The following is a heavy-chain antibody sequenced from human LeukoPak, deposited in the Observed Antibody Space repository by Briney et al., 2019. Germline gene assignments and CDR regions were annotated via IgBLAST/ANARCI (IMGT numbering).Heavy chain of an antibody. D-gene: IGHD2-2*01. Sequence: SETLSLTCTVSGGSISSYYWSWIRQPPGKGLEWIGYIYYSGSTNYNPSLKSRVTISVDTSKNQFSLKLSSVTAADTAVYYCARHRSQTRAGGAFDIWGQGTMVTVSS. CDR3: ARHRSQTRAGGAFDI. V-gene: IGHV4-59*08. J-gene: IGHJ3*02. CDR2: IYYSGST. CDR1: GGSISSYY.